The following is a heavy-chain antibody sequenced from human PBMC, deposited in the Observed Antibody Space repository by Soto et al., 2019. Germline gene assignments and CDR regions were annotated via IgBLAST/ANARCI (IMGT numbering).Heavy chain of an antibody. CDR1: GYTFTSYA. V-gene: IGHV1-3*01. CDR3: ARDFGGGWYALDY. J-gene: IGHJ4*02. CDR2: INAGNGNT. Sequence: ASVKVSCKASGYTFTSYAMHWVRQAPGQRLEWMGWINAGNGNTKYSQKFQGRVTITRDTSASTAYMELSSLRSEDTAVYYCARDFGGGWYALDYWGQGTLVTVSS. D-gene: IGHD6-19*01.